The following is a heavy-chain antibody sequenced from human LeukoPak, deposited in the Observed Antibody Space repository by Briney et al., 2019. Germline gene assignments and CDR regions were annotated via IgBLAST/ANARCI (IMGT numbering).Heavy chain of an antibody. CDR3: TRATVTFDY. D-gene: IGHD4-17*01. CDR1: GFTFDDYA. Sequence: GGSLRLSCAASGFTFDDYAMHWVRQAPGKGLEWVSGISWNSGNIGYADSVKGRFTISRDNARNTLYLQMSSLRPEDTAVYYCTRATVTFDYWGQGTLVTVSS. J-gene: IGHJ4*02. V-gene: IGHV3-9*01. CDR2: ISWNSGNI.